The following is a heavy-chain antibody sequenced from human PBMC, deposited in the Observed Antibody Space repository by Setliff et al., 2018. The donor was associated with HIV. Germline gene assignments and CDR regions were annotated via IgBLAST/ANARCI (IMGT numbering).Heavy chain of an antibody. CDR2: IYHSGST. CDR3: ARWPPHRSSDYDQEYYFDY. Sequence: PSETLSLTCTVSGYSISSDYYWGWIRQPPGKGLEWIGNIYHSGSTYYNPSLKSRVTISVDTSKNPFSLKLSSVPAADTAVYYCARWPPHRSSDYDQEYYFDYWGQGTLVTVSS. V-gene: IGHV4-38-2*02. J-gene: IGHJ4*02. CDR1: GYSISSDYY. D-gene: IGHD3-22*01.